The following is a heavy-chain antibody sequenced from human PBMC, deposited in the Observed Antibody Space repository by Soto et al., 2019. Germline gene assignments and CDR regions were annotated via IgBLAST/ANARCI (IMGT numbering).Heavy chain of an antibody. CDR3: TTERRGVVVPAAYYFDY. J-gene: IGHJ4*02. Sequence: GGSLILSCAASGFTFSNAWMSWVRKAPGKGLEWVGRIKSKTDGGTTDYAAPVKGRFTISRDDSKNTLYLQMNSLKTEDTAVYYCTTERRGVVVPAAYYFDYWGQGTLVTVSS. V-gene: IGHV3-15*01. CDR2: IKSKTDGGTT. CDR1: GFTFSNAW. D-gene: IGHD2-2*01.